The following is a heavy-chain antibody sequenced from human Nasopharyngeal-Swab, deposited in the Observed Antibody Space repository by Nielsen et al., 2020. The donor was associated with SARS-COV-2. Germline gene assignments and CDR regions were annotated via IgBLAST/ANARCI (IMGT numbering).Heavy chain of an antibody. CDR1: GYTFTHYY. CDR2: IDPSGGST. V-gene: IGHV1-46*01. D-gene: IGHD1-1*01. J-gene: IGHJ6*03. CDR3: ARDASSSTAGPTRYFYMDV. Sequence: ASVKVSCKASGYTFTHYYMHWVRQAPGQGLEWMGIIDPSGGSTSYAQKFQGRVTMTRDTSTSTVYMEMSSLRSEDTAVHYCARDASSSTAGPTRYFYMDVWGKGTTVTVSS.